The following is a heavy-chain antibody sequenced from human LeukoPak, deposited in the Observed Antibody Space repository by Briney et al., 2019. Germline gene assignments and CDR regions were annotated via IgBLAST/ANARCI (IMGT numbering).Heavy chain of an antibody. CDR2: ISWNGVTT. Sequence: GGSLRLSCAASGFSFRGYTMHWVRQVPGKGLEWVSLISWNGVTTYYGDSVKGRFTISRDKSNNTLYLQMNSLRAEDTAVYYCARGPGKASFDYWGQGTLVTVSS. CDR1: GFSFRGYT. V-gene: IGHV3-43*01. D-gene: IGHD3-10*01. CDR3: ARGPGKASFDY. J-gene: IGHJ4*02.